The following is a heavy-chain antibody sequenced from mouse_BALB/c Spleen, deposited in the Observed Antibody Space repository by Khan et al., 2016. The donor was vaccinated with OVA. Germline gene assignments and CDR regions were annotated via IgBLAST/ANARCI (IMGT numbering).Heavy chain of an antibody. CDR1: GYSITSDYA. D-gene: IGHD2-4*01. Sequence: EVQLQESGPGLVKPSQSLSLTCTVTGYSITSDYAWNWIRQFPGNKLEWMGYISYSGSTSYNPSPKSRISITRDTSKNQFFLQLNSVTTEDTATYYCALYYYPSFAYWGQGTLVTVSA. J-gene: IGHJ3*01. V-gene: IGHV3-2*02. CDR3: ALYYYPSFAY. CDR2: ISYSGST.